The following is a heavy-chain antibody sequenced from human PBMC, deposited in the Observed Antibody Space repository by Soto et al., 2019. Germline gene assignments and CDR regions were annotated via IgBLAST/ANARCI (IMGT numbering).Heavy chain of an antibody. CDR1: GGSISSGGYY. D-gene: IGHD5-12*01. CDR3: ARSISGYANYFDY. CDR2: IYYSGST. Sequence: SETLSLTCTVSGGSISSGGYYWSWIRQHPGKGLEWIGYIYYSGSTYYNPSLKSRVTISVDTSKNQFSLKLSSVTAADTAVYYCARSISGYANYFDYWGQGTLVTVSS. V-gene: IGHV4-31*03. J-gene: IGHJ4*02.